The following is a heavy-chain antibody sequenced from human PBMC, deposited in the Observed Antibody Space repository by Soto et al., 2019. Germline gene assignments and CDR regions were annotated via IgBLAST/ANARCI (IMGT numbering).Heavy chain of an antibody. CDR3: AKQGSGSPGLDY. J-gene: IGHJ4*02. Sequence: QPGGSLRLSCAASGFTFDDYTMHWVRQAPGKGLEWVSLISWDGGSTYYADSVKGRFTISRDNSKNSLYLQMNSLRTEDTALYYCAKQGSGSPGLDYWGQGTLVTVSS. CDR1: GFTFDDYT. CDR2: ISWDGGST. D-gene: IGHD1-26*01. V-gene: IGHV3-43*01.